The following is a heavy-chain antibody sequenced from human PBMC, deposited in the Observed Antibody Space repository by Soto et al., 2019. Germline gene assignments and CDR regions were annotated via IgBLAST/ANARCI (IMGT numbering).Heavy chain of an antibody. Sequence: QVQLVESGGGVVQPGSSLRLSCTTSGFTFSSYGMHWVRQAPGKGLEWMAIIWFDGSNKYYADSVKGRFTISRDNSKNTLYLHMNSLRVEDTAVYYCAREEGVVATAFDYWGQGTMVTVSS. CDR2: IWFDGSNK. CDR1: GFTFSSYG. D-gene: IGHD2-15*01. J-gene: IGHJ4*02. V-gene: IGHV3-33*01. CDR3: AREEGVVATAFDY.